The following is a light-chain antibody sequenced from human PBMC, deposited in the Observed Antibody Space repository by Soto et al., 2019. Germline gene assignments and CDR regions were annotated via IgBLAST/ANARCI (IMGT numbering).Light chain of an antibody. V-gene: IGKV1-5*03. Sequence: DIQMTRSPSTLSASVGDRVTITCRASQSISSWLAWYQQKPGKAPTLLIYKASTLESGVPSRFSGSGSGTEFTLTISILQPDDFATYYCQQYNSYWTFGQGTKVEIK. CDR3: QQYNSYWT. CDR1: QSISSW. J-gene: IGKJ1*01. CDR2: KAS.